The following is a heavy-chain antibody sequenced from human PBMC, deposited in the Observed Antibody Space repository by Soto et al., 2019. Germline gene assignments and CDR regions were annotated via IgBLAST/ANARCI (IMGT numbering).Heavy chain of an antibody. Sequence: GGSLRLSCAGSGFSFTSCAMHWVRQAPGKGLEWVAFISSDGSIKYYADSVKGRFTISRDNSKNTLYLQMNSLRAEDTAVFHFVKDLTRQYPLANWGQGALVTVAS. CDR1: GFSFTSCA. CDR2: ISSDGSIK. D-gene: IGHD4-4*01. J-gene: IGHJ4*02. CDR3: VKDLTRQYPLAN. V-gene: IGHV3-30-3*01.